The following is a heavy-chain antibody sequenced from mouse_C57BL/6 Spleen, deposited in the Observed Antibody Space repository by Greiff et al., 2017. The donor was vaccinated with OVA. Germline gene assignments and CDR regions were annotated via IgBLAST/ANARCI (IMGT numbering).Heavy chain of an antibody. CDR3: ALNTTVDDCFDY. Sequence: QVQLQQPGAELVKPGASVKLSCKASGYTFTSYWMHWVKRRPGRGLEWIGRIVLNSGGTKNNEKFKRKATLTVSKPANTAYRRLSSLTSEDSAVYCCALNTTVDDCFDYWGQGTTLTVSS. D-gene: IGHD1-1*01. V-gene: IGHV1-72*01. CDR1: GYTFTSYW. J-gene: IGHJ2*01. CDR2: IVLNSGGT.